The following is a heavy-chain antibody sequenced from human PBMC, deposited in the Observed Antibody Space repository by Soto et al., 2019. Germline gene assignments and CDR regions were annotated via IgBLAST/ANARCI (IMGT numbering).Heavy chain of an antibody. CDR3: ARGGGGAVVTPAY. CDR2: IYYSGST. V-gene: IGHV4-31*03. CDR1: GGSISSGGYY. D-gene: IGHD2-21*02. J-gene: IGHJ4*02. Sequence: QVQLQESGPGLVKPSQTLSLTCTVSGGSISSGGYYCSCIRQHPGKGLEWIGYIYYSGSTYYNPSLKRRVTISVDTSKNQCSLKLSSVTAADTAVYYCARGGGGAVVTPAYWGQGTLVTGSS.